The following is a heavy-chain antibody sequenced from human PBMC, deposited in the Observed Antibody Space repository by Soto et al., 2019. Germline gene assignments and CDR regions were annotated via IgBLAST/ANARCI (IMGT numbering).Heavy chain of an antibody. J-gene: IGHJ4*02. V-gene: IGHV4-30-4*01. CDR3: ARAKTYFDY. Sequence: VQLQESGPGLVKPSQTLSLTCTVSGGSISSGDYYWSWVSHPPGKGLEWIGYIYYSGSTYYNPALKSRVTRSVDTSKKQFSLKLSSVTAADTAVYYCARAKTYFDYWGEGALVTVSS. CDR2: IYYSGST. CDR1: GGSISSGDYY.